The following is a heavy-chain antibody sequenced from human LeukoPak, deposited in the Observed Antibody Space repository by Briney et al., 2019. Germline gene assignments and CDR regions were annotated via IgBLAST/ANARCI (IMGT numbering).Heavy chain of an antibody. CDR2: ISGSGGST. J-gene: IGHJ4*02. V-gene: IGHV3-23*01. D-gene: IGHD3-10*01. CDR3: AKDSGGVLWFGDFDPGY. CDR1: GFTFSSYA. Sequence: EGSLRLSCAASGFTFSSYAMSWVRQAPGKGLEWVSAISGSGGSTYYADSVKGRFTISRDNSKNTLYLQMNSLRAEDTAVYYCAKDSGGVLWFGDFDPGYWGQGTLVTVSS.